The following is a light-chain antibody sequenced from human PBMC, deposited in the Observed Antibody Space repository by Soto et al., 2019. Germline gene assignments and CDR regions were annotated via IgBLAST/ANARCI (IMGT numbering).Light chain of an antibody. CDR1: SSDVGGYNY. CDR3: SSYTSSSTSVV. Sequence: QSALTQPASVSGSPGQSITISCTGTSSDVGGYNYVSWYQQHPGKAPKLMIYDVSNRPSGVSNRFFGSKSGNTASLTISGLQAEDEADYYCSSYTSSSTSVVFGGGTKLTVL. V-gene: IGLV2-14*01. J-gene: IGLJ2*01. CDR2: DVS.